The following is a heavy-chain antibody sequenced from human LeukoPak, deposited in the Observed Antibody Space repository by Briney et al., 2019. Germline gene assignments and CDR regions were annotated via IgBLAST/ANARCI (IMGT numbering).Heavy chain of an antibody. J-gene: IGHJ5*02. D-gene: IGHD6-19*01. CDR1: GDSVSSNSAA. Sequence: SQTLSLTCAISGDSVSSNSAAWNWIRQSPSRGLEWLGRTYYRSKWCNDYAVSVKSRITINPDTSKNQFSLQLNSVTPEDTAVYYCARSGAKGLYSSGDGNWFDPWGQGTLVTVSS. CDR3: ARSGAKGLYSSGDGNWFDP. V-gene: IGHV6-1*01. CDR2: TYYRSKWCN.